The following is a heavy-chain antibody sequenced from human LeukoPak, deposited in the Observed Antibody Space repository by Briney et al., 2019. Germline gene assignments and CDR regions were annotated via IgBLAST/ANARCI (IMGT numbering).Heavy chain of an antibody. CDR2: ISSSGSTI. CDR3: AREYYDSSGYYLDY. CDR1: GFTFSDYY. D-gene: IGHD3-22*01. J-gene: IGHJ4*02. V-gene: IGHV3-11*04. Sequence: GGSLRLSCAASGFTFSDYYMSWIRQAPGKGLEWVSYISSSGSTIYYADSVKGRFTISRDNAKNSLYLQMNSLRAEDTAAYYCAREYYDSSGYYLDYWGQGTLVTVSS.